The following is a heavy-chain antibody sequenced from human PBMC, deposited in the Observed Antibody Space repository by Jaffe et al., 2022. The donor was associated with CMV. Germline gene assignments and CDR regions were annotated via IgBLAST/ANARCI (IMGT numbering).Heavy chain of an antibody. CDR1: GYTFTSYY. D-gene: IGHD1-26*01. Sequence: QVQLVQSGAEVKKPGASVKVSCKASGYTFTSYYMHWVRQAPGQGLEWMGIINPSGGSTSYAQKFQGRVTMTRDTSTSTVYMELSSLRSEDTAVYYCARVVGSREGVGATPLNFDYWGQGTLVTVSS. J-gene: IGHJ4*02. CDR3: ARVVGSREGVGATPLNFDY. V-gene: IGHV1-46*01. CDR2: INPSGGST.